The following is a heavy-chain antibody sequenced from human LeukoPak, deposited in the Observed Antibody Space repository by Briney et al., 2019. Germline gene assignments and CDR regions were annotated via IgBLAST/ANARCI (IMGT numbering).Heavy chain of an antibody. Sequence: PGGSLRLSCAASGFTFSSCAMSWVRQAPGKGLEWVSAISGSGGSTYYADSVKGRFTISRDNSKNTLYLQMNSLRAEDTAVYYCAKATLRTTVVKGVLDYWGQGTLVTVSS. J-gene: IGHJ4*02. CDR3: AKATLRTTVVKGVLDY. V-gene: IGHV3-23*01. D-gene: IGHD4-23*01. CDR2: ISGSGGST. CDR1: GFTFSSCA.